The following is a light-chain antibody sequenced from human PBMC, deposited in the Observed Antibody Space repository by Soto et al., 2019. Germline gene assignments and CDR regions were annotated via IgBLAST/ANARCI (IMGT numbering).Light chain of an antibody. CDR3: QQYGSSGT. CDR1: QSVSNNY. V-gene: IGKV3-20*01. CDR2: SAS. J-gene: IGKJ1*01. Sequence: EIVLTQTPGTLSLSPGERATLSCRASQSVSNNYLAWYQQKPGQAPRLLIYSASNRATGIPDRFSGSGSGTDFTLTIIRLEPEDFGVYYCQQYGSSGTFGQGTKVDIK.